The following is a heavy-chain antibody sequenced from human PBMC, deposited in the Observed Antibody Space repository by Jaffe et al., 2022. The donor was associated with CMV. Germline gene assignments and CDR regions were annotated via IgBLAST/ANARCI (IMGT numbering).Heavy chain of an antibody. CDR3: ARGYVRSALFGVVIANYNWFDP. D-gene: IGHD3-3*01. Sequence: QVTLKESGPVLVKPTETLTLTCTVSGFSLSNARMGVSWIRQPPGKALEWLAHIFSNDEKSYSTSLKSRLTISKDTSKSQVVLTMTNMDPVDTATYYCARGYVRSALFGVVIANYNWFDPWGQGTLVTVSS. CDR1: GFSLSNARMG. CDR2: IFSNDEK. J-gene: IGHJ5*02. V-gene: IGHV2-26*01.